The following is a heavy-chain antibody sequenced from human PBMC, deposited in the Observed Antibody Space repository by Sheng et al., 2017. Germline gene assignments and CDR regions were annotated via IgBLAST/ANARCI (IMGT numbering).Heavy chain of an antibody. J-gene: IGHJ3*01. CDR3: ARHYGGNVGEHDFDF. V-gene: IGHV1-18*01. CDR1: GYTFTSYG. Sequence: QVQLVQSGPEVKRPGASVKVSCKASGYTFTSYGMSWLRQAPGQRPEWMAWISTSNGNRDHAVKFRGRVTLATDTSTNTAHMELRSLTSDDTAVYYCARHYGGNVGEHDFDFWGQGTMVTVSS. CDR2: ISTSNGNR. D-gene: IGHD4-17*01.